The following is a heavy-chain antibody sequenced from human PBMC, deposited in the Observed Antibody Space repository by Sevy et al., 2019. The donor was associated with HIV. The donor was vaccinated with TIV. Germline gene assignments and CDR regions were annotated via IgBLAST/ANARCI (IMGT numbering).Heavy chain of an antibody. V-gene: IGHV3-7*01. Sequence: GGSLRLSCATSGFPFSGYWMNWVRQAPGKGLEWVANIKQDGRDKFYLDSVKGRFTISRDNTKNSLYLQMDSLTVEDTAVYYCARVRGWICSHGVGSPYYSDSWGQGTLVTVSS. J-gene: IGHJ4*02. CDR2: IKQDGRDK. CDR3: ARVRGWICSHGVGSPYYSDS. D-gene: IGHD2-8*01. CDR1: GFPFSGYW.